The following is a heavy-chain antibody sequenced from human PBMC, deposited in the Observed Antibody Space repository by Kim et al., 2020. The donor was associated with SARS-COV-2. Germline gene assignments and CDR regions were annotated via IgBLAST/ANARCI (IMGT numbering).Heavy chain of an antibody. CDR1: GYSFTSYW. D-gene: IGHD2-2*01. V-gene: IGHV5-10-1*01. CDR2: IDPSDSYI. Sequence: GESLKISCKGSGYSFTSYWISWVRQMPGKGLEWMGRIDPSDSYINYSPSFQGHVTISADKYISTAYLQWSSLKASDTAMYYCSRQTVPALNYYYGMDVWGQGTTVTVSS. CDR3: SRQTVPALNYYYGMDV. J-gene: IGHJ6*02.